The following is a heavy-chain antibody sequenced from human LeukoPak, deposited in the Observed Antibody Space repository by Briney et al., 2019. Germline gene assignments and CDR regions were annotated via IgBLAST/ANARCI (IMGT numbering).Heavy chain of an antibody. J-gene: IGHJ4*02. CDR3: AKGGKWDVTPFDY. V-gene: IGHV3-23*01. Sequence: PGGSLRLSCAASGFTFNNYAMSWVRQAPGKGLEWVSGISGGGARTYYPDSVKGRFTISRDNSKNTLYLQMNSLRAEDTAVYYCAKGGKWDVTPFDYWGQGTLVTVSS. D-gene: IGHD1-26*01. CDR1: GFTFNNYA. CDR2: ISGGGART.